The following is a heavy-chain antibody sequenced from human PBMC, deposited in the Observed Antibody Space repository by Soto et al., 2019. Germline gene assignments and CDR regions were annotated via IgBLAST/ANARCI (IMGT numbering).Heavy chain of an antibody. D-gene: IGHD3-10*01. V-gene: IGHV3-21*01. CDR2: ISGNSQYI. Sequence: GGSLTLSCAASQFVFSGFTMNLVRQAPGKGLEWVSSISGNSQYIYYADSVKGRLSISRDNAKNSLYLQMNSLRVDDTAVYFCARDGPLWSLDYWGQGVLVTVS. J-gene: IGHJ4*02. CDR1: QFVFSGFT. CDR3: ARDGPLWSLDY.